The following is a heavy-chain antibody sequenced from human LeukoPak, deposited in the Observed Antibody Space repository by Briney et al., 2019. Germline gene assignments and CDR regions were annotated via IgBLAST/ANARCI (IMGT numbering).Heavy chain of an antibody. J-gene: IGHJ4*02. CDR1: GFTFSNYA. CDR2: ITSDGGTT. CDR3: VKDSRGNGDY. Sequence: GGSLRLSCSASGFTFSNYAMHWVRQAPGKGLEYVSSITSDGGTTYYADSVKGRFTISRDNSKNTLYLQMSSLRTEDTAVYYCVKDSRGNGDYWGQGTLVTVSS. D-gene: IGHD3-10*01. V-gene: IGHV3-64D*06.